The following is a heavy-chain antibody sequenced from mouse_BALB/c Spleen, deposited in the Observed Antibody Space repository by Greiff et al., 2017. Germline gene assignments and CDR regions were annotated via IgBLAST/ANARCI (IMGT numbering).Heavy chain of an antibody. CDR3: ARDGDYYGSSYGAFDY. J-gene: IGHJ2*01. Sequence: EVMLVESGGGLVKPGGSLKLSCAASGFTFSDYYMYWVRQTPEKRLEWVATISDGGSYTYYPDSVKGRFTISRDNAKNNLYLQMSRLKSEDTAMYYCARDGDYYGSSYGAFDYWGQGTTLTVSS. CDR1: GFTFSDYY. CDR2: ISDGGSYT. V-gene: IGHV5-4*02. D-gene: IGHD1-1*01.